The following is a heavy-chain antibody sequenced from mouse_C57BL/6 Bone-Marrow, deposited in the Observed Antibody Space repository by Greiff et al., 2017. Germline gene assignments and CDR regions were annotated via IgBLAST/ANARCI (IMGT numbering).Heavy chain of an antibody. D-gene: IGHD1-1*01. J-gene: IGHJ3*01. CDR1: GFTFSDYG. CDR2: IRSGSSTI. CDR3: ARPYYYGSSPWFAY. V-gene: IGHV5-17*01. Sequence: EVKLVGSGGGLVKPGGSLKLSCAASGFTFSDYGMHWVRQAPEKGLEWVAYIRSGSSTIYYADTVKGRFTISRDNAKNTLFLQMTSLRSEDTAMYYCARPYYYGSSPWFAYWGQGTLVTVSA.